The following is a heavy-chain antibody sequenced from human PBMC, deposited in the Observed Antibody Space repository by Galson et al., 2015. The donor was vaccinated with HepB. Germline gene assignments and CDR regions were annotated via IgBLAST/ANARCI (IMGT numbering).Heavy chain of an antibody. Sequence: SQRLSCAASGFTFSTYAMSWVRQPPGMGLEWVSAISGSGRTTYYADSVKGRFTISRDSSKNTLYLQMNSLKVEDTAIYYCAKQSSNWYYFDYWGQGTLVTVSS. J-gene: IGHJ4*02. D-gene: IGHD6-13*01. V-gene: IGHV3-23*01. CDR2: ISGSGRTT. CDR3: AKQSSNWYYFDY. CDR1: GFTFSTYA.